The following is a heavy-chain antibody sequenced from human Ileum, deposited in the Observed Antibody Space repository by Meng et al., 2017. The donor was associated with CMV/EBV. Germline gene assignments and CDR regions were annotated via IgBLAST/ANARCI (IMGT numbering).Heavy chain of an antibody. CDR3: AINPWGFAVDV. D-gene: IGHD7-27*01. J-gene: IGHJ3*01. CDR2: IIPVAGTV. Sequence: SVKVSCKASGVSYTTYVISWVRQAPGQGLAWMGGIIPVAGTVNYAQEFQGKVTITADRFTNTAYMEVNSLTSEDTAIYYCAINPWGFAVDVWGQGTRVTVSS. V-gene: IGHV1-69*06. CDR1: GVSYTTYV.